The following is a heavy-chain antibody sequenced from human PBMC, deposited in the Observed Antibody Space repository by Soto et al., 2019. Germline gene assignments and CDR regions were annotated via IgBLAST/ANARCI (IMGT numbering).Heavy chain of an antibody. CDR2: IEYNGIT. Sequence: SETLSLTCDVSGDAITSSKRWTWVRKTPRKGLEWLGKIEYNGITNYNPSLESLVTILKDNSRNPISLKLRSVTDADSAVYYFARLNRDHFFDEMVVWGQGATETVSS. CDR3: ARLNRDHFFDEMVV. J-gene: IGHJ6*02. D-gene: IGHD2-8*01. CDR1: GDAITSSKR. V-gene: IGHV4-4*02.